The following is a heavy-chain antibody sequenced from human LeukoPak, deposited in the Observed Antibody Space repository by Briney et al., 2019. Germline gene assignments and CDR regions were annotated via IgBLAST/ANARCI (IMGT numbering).Heavy chain of an antibody. V-gene: IGHV1-2*02. CDR1: GYTFTDYY. Sequence: ASVKVSCKASGYTFTDYYMHWVRQAPGQGLEWMGWINPNSGGTNYAQKFQDRVTMTRDTSISTAYMELGRLRSDDTAVYYCARGDIVVVVAATYYYFYYMDVWGKGTTVTVSS. CDR2: INPNSGGT. J-gene: IGHJ6*03. CDR3: ARGDIVVVVAATYYYFYYMDV. D-gene: IGHD2-15*01.